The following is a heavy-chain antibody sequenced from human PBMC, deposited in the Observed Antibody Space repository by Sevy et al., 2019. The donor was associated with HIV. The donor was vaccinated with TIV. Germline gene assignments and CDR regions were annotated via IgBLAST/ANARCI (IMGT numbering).Heavy chain of an antibody. CDR2: ISGSGGST. Sequence: GGPLRLSCAASGFTFSSYAMSWVRQAPGKGLEWVSAISGSGGSTYYADSVKGRFTISRDNSKNTLYLQMNSLRAEDTAVYYYAKLEVGYSYGYFIYFDYWGQGTLVTVSS. CDR3: AKLEVGYSYGYFIYFDY. V-gene: IGHV3-23*01. J-gene: IGHJ4*02. CDR1: GFTFSSYA. D-gene: IGHD5-18*01.